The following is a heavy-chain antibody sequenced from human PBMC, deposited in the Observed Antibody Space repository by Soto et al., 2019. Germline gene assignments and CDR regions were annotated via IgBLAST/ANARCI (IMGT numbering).Heavy chain of an antibody. J-gene: IGHJ4*02. Sequence: QAQLVESGGGVAQPGGSLRLSCAASGFSFSSFVMHWVRQAPGKGLAWVALVSYDATNQYYSDSVKGRFTVSRDNSKNPLYLQMDSLRPEDTAVYYCARGVYGSGSYYAGFDYWGLGTLVTVSS. CDR1: GFSFSSFV. D-gene: IGHD3-10*01. CDR3: ARGVYGSGSYYAGFDY. CDR2: VSYDATNQ. V-gene: IGHV3-30-3*01.